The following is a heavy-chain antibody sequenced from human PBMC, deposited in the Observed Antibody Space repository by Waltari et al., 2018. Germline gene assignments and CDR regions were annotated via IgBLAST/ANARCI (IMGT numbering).Heavy chain of an antibody. J-gene: IGHJ3*02. D-gene: IGHD6-19*01. Sequence: QVQLQESGPGLVKPSETLSLTCAVSGSSISSGYYWGWIRQPPGKGLEWIGSIYHSGSTYYNPSLKSRVTRSVDTSKNQFARKLSFVTAADTAVYYCARHRESSGWRKYAFDIWGQGTMVIVSS. CDR3: ARHRESSGWRKYAFDI. CDR1: GSSISSGYY. V-gene: IGHV4-38-2*01. CDR2: IYHSGST.